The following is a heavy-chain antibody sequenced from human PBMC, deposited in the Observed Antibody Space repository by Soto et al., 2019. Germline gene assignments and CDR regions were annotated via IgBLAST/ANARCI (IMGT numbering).Heavy chain of an antibody. CDR1: GYSFTSYW. D-gene: IGHD3-22*01. V-gene: IGHV5-10-1*01. CDR3: ARHGRDHYDSSGYYTFDY. CDR2: IDPSDSYT. Sequence: GESLKISCKGSGYSFTSYWISWVRQMPGKGLEWMGRIDPSDSYTNYSPSFQGHVTISADKSISTAYLQWSSLKASDTAMYYCARHGRDHYDSSGYYTFDYWGQGTLVTVSS. J-gene: IGHJ4*02.